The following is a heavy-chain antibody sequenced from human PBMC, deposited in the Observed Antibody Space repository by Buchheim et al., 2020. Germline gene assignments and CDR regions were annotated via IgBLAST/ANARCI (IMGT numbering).Heavy chain of an antibody. J-gene: IGHJ4*02. CDR1: GFTFSSYA. CDR2: ISYDGSNK. CDR3: ARDMLESLDY. V-gene: IGHV3-30*04. D-gene: IGHD3-16*01. Sequence: QVQLVESGGGVVQPGRSLRLSCAASGFTFSSYAMHWVRQAPGKGLEWVAVISYDGSNKYYADSVKGRFTISRDNSKNTLYLQMNSPRAEDTAVYYCARDMLESLDYWGQGTL.